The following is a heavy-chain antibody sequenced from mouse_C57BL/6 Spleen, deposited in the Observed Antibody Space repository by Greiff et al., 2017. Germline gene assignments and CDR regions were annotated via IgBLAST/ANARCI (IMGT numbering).Heavy chain of an antibody. V-gene: IGHV1-80*01. CDR2: IYPGDGDT. CDR3: ARGGYYGSRYFDV. J-gene: IGHJ1*03. D-gene: IGHD1-1*01. Sequence: VQLQQSGAALVKPGASVKISCKASGYAFSSYWMNWVKQRPGKGLEWIGQIYPGDGDTNYNGKFKGKATLTADNSSSTAYMQLSSLTSEDSAVYFGARGGYYGSRYFDVWGTGTTVTVSS. CDR1: GYAFSSYW.